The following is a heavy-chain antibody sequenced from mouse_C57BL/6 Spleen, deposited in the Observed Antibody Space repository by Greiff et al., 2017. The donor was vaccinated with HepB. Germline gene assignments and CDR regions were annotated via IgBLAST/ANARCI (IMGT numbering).Heavy chain of an antibody. D-gene: IGHD4-1*01. CDR3: ARHEGTSPNWEGGPFDY. CDR2: FYPGSGSI. CDR1: GYTFTEYT. Sequence: QVQLQQSGAELVKPGASVKLSCKASGYTFTEYTIHWVKQRSGQGLEWIGWFYPGSGSIKYNEKFKDKATLTADKSSSTVYMELSRLTSEDSAVYFCARHEGTSPNWEGGPFDYWGQGTTLTVSS. J-gene: IGHJ2*01. V-gene: IGHV1-62-2*01.